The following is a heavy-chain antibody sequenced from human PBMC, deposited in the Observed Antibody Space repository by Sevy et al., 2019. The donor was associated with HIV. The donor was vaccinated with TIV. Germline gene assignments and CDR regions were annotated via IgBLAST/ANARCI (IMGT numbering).Heavy chain of an antibody. CDR2: IQVDGREK. CDR3: AKRPTAA. J-gene: IGHJ5*02. V-gene: IGHV3-30*02. CDR1: GFTLSDSG. Sequence: GGSLRLSCAASGFTLSDSGVHWVRQAPGKGLEWVAFIQVDGREKFYTDSVKGRFTISRDSSKNTVYLQMNSLRGEDTAVYYCAKRPTAAWGQGTVVTVSS.